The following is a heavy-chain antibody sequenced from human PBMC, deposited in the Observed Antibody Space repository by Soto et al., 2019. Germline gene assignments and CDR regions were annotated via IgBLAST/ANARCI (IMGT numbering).Heavy chain of an antibody. CDR1: GFTFDDYA. V-gene: IGHV3-9*01. Sequence: GGSLRLSCAASGFTFDDYAMHWVRQAPGKGLEWVSGISWNSGSIGYADSVKGRFTISRDNAKNSLYLQMNSLRAEDTALYYCAKERGYSGSPPAFDIWGQGTMVTVSS. J-gene: IGHJ3*02. CDR3: AKERGYSGSPPAFDI. D-gene: IGHD5-12*01. CDR2: ISWNSGSI.